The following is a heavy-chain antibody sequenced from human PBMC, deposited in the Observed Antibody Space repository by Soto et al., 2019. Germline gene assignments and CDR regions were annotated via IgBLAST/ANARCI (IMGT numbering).Heavy chain of an antibody. V-gene: IGHV6-1*01. Sequence: SQTLSLTCAISGDSVSSNSAAWNWIRQSPSRGLEWLGRTYYRSKWYNDYAVSVKSRITINPDTSKNQFSLQLNSVTPEDTAVYYCARDDPSFSDTAMVFDYWGQGTLVTVSS. CDR3: ARDDPSFSDTAMVFDY. CDR1: GDSVSSNSAA. D-gene: IGHD5-18*01. CDR2: TYYRSKWYN. J-gene: IGHJ4*02.